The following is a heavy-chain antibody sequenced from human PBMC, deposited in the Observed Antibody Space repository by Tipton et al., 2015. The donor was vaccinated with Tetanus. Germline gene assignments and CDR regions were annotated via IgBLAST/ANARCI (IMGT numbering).Heavy chain of an antibody. CDR2: VNPNGDT. CDR1: GYPFSNYY. J-gene: IGHJ4*02. D-gene: IGHD3-10*01. Sequence: QLVQSGAEVKKPGASVKVSCKASGYPFSNYYMHWVRQATGQGLEWMGWVNPNGDTKYAQRFQGRVTVTRDMSISTGYMELTRLSSDDTAVYYCARLIYGSGSYYYDYWGQGTLVTVSS. CDR3: ARLIYGSGSYYYDY. V-gene: IGHV1-2*02.